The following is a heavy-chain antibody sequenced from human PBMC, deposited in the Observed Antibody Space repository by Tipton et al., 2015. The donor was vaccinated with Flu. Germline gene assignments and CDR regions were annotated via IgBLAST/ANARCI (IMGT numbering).Heavy chain of an antibody. J-gene: IGHJ4*02. Sequence: LSLTCAASGFTFSSYAMHWVRQAPGKGLEWVAVISYDGSNKYYADSVKGRFTISRDNSKNTLYLQMNSLRAEDTAVYYCAKTYYDFWSGYPPYFDYWGQGTLVTVSS. D-gene: IGHD3-3*01. CDR3: AKTYYDFWSGYPPYFDY. CDR1: GFTFSSYA. V-gene: IGHV3-30-3*01. CDR2: ISYDGSNK.